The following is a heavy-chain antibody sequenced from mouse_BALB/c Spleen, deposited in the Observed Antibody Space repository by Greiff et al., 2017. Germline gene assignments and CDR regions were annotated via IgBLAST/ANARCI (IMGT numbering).Heavy chain of an antibody. Sequence: EVQGVESGGGLVKPGGSLKLSCAASGFAFSSYDMSWVRQTPEKRLEWVAYISSGGGSTYYPDTVKGRFTISRDNAKNTLYLQMSSLKSEDTAMYYCARPGAMDYWGQGTSVTVSS. V-gene: IGHV5-12-1*01. CDR2: ISSGGGST. CDR3: ARPGAMDY. J-gene: IGHJ4*01. CDR1: GFAFSSYD.